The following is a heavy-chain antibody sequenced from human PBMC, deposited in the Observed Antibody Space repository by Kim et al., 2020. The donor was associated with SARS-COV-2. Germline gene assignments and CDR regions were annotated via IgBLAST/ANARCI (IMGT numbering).Heavy chain of an antibody. J-gene: IGHJ6*02. V-gene: IGHV3-30*07. CDR3: ARGARGWLQGYYYGMDV. Sequence: AKGRFAISRDNSKNTLYLQMNSLRAEDTAVYYCARGARGWLQGYYYGMDVWGQGTTVTVSS. D-gene: IGHD5-12*01.